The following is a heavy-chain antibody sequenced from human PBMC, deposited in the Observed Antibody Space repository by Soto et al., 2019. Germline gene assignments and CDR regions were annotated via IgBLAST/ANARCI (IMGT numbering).Heavy chain of an antibody. CDR3: TTDQWVLTRADY. CDR2: IKSKTDGGTT. V-gene: IGHV3-15*01. D-gene: IGHD1-26*01. Sequence: GGSLRLSCAASGCTFSSYAMHWVRQAPGKGLEWVGRIKSKTDGGTTDYAAPVKGRFTISRDDSKNTLYLQMNSLKTEDTAVYYCTTDQWVLTRADYWGQGTLVTVSS. J-gene: IGHJ4*02. CDR1: GCTFSSYA.